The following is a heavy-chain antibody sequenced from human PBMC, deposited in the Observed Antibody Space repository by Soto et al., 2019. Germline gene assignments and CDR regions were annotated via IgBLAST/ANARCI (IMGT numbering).Heavy chain of an antibody. CDR1: GYTFAGYY. CDR3: AKLAATEGGWFAP. D-gene: IGHD2-15*01. J-gene: IGHJ5*02. V-gene: IGHV1-2*04. Sequence: ASVKVSCKASGYTFAGYYMHWVRQAPGQGLEWMGWINPNSGGTNYAQKFQGWVTMTRDTSISTAYMELSRLRSDDTAVYYCAKLAATEGGWFAPWGQGTLVTVSS. CDR2: INPNSGGT.